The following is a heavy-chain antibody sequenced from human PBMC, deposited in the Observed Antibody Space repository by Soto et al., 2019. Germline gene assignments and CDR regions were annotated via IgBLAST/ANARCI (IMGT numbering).Heavy chain of an antibody. V-gene: IGHV1-18*01. CDR2: ISPHNRNT. D-gene: IGHD3-9*01. CDR1: GYTFGHFY. CDR3: ARDEGGYDILTGYYKAHHFNQ. Sequence: ASVKVSCKASGYTFGHFYITWVRQAPGQGLEWMGAISPHNRNTNYAEKFRGRVTMTTDTSTTTAYMELRSLRSDDTAVYYCARDEGGYDILTGYYKAHHFNQWGQGALVTVSS. J-gene: IGHJ4*02.